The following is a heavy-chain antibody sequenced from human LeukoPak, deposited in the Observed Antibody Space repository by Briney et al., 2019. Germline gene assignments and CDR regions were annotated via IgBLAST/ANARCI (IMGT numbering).Heavy chain of an antibody. V-gene: IGHV1-18*01. CDR1: GYTFTSYG. J-gene: IGHJ4*02. Sequence: ASVKVSCKASGYTFTSYGISWVRQAPGQGLEWMGWINTYNGNTNYAQKLQGRVTMTTDTSTSTAYMELRSLRSDDTAVYYCARPLYSGSYYRNYFDYWGQGTLVTVSS. CDR3: ARPLYSGSYYRNYFDY. D-gene: IGHD1-26*01. CDR2: INTYNGNT.